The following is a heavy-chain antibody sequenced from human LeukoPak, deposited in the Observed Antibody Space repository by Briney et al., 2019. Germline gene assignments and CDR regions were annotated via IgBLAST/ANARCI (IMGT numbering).Heavy chain of an antibody. CDR2: IIPIFGTA. D-gene: IGHD3-16*01. Sequence: ASVTVSFKASGGTFSSYAISWVRQAPGQGLEWMGGIIPIFGTANYAQKFQGRVTITADESTSTAYMELSSLRSEDTAVYYCARDLQDTLGGFDYWGQGTLVTVSS. CDR3: ARDLQDTLGGFDY. CDR1: GGTFSSYA. J-gene: IGHJ4*02. V-gene: IGHV1-69*13.